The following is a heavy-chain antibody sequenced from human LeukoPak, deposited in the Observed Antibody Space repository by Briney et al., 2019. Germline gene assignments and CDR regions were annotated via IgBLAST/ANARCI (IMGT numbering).Heavy chain of an antibody. Sequence: SETLSLTCTVSGGSISSSSYYWGWIRQPPGKGLEWIGSIYYSGSTYYNPSLKSRVTISVDTSKNQFSLKLSSVTAADTAVYYCARQYHFWSGFAFDIWGQGTMVTVSS. CDR2: IYYSGST. J-gene: IGHJ3*02. D-gene: IGHD3-3*01. CDR3: ARQYHFWSGFAFDI. CDR1: GGSISSSSYY. V-gene: IGHV4-39*01.